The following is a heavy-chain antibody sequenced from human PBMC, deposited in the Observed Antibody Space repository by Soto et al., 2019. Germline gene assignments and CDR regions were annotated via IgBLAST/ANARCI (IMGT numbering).Heavy chain of an antibody. CDR1: GFTFSDYF. D-gene: IGHD1-20*01. CDR3: SKDLHWYGMDV. V-gene: IGHV3-23*01. Sequence: EVQLLESGGGLVQPGESLRLSCAASGFTFSDYFMNWVRQAPGKGLEWVSGINKDGGTTQNADFVRGRYTISRDNSRNTLYLQRNSVRAEDTALYYWSKDLHWYGMDVWGQGTTVTVS. CDR2: INKDGGTT. J-gene: IGHJ6*02.